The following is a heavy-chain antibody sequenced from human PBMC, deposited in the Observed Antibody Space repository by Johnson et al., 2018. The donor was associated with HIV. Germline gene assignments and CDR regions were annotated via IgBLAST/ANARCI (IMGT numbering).Heavy chain of an antibody. CDR2: ISYDGNNK. V-gene: IGHV3-30-3*01. CDR1: GFTFSSYA. CDR3: ARSGGRTPGWISPLNDAFDI. Sequence: QVQLVESGGGLVQPGGSLRLSCAASGFTFSSYAMHWVRQAPGKGLEWVAAISYDGNNKYYADSVKGRFTISRDNFKNTLYLQMNSLRAEDTAVYYCARSGGRTPGWISPLNDAFDIWGQGTMVTVSS. J-gene: IGHJ3*02. D-gene: IGHD5-12*01.